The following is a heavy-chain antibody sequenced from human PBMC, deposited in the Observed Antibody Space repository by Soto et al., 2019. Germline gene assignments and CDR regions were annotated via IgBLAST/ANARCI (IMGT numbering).Heavy chain of an antibody. CDR1: GGSISSSSYY. V-gene: IGHV4-39*01. J-gene: IGHJ5*02. D-gene: IGHD6-19*01. CDR2: IYYSGST. CDR3: ARRGTTGYSSGWYTWNWFDP. Sequence: PSETLSLTCTVSGGSISSSSYYWGWIRQPPGKGLEWIGSIYYSGSTYYNPSLKSRVTISVDTSKNQFSLKLSSVTAADTAVYYCARRGTTGYSSGWYTWNWFDPWGQGTPVTVSS.